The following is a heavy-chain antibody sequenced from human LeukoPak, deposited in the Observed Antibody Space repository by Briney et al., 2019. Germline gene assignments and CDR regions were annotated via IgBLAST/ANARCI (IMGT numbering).Heavy chain of an antibody. CDR1: GFTFSSYS. D-gene: IGHD2-2*02. CDR2: ISSSSSYI. V-gene: IGHV3-21*01. J-gene: IGHJ4*02. Sequence: GGSLRLSCAASGFTFSSYSMNWVRQAPGKGLEWVSSISSSSSYIYYADSVKGRFTISRDNAKNSLYLQMNSLRAEDTAVYYCARGVGEYCSSTSCYKDFDYWGQGTLVTVSS. CDR3: ARGVGEYCSSTSCYKDFDY.